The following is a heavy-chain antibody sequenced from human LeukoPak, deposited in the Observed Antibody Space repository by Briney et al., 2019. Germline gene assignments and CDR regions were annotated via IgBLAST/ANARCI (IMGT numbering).Heavy chain of an antibody. CDR1: GFTFSSYG. CDR2: ISWSGDTI. J-gene: IGHJ4*02. CDR3: AKDRDIVPTSSFDH. D-gene: IGHD5-12*01. V-gene: IGHV3-9*01. Sequence: GGSLRLSCAASGFTFSSYGMHWVRQAPGKGLEWVSGISWSGDTIDYADSVKGRFTISRDNVKNSLYLQMNSLRVEDTALYYCAKDRDIVPTSSFDHWGQGTLVTVSS.